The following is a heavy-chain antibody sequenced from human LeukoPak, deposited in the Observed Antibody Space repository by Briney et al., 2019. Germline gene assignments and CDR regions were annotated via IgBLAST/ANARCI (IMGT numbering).Heavy chain of an antibody. CDR3: ARESSSSWFSQSDY. D-gene: IGHD6-13*01. CDR2: IYTSGST. J-gene: IGHJ4*02. V-gene: IGHV4-4*07. Sequence: SETLSLTCTVSGGFISSYYWSWIRQPAGKGLEWIGRIYTSGSTNYNPSLKSRVTMSVDTSKNQFSLKLSSVTAADTAVYYCARESSSSWFSQSDYWGQGTLVTVSS. CDR1: GGFISSYY.